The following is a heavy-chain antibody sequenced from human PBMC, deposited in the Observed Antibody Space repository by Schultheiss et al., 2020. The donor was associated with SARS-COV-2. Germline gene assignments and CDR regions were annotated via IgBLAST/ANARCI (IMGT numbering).Heavy chain of an antibody. CDR3: AKTGTSGGV. CDR1: GGSVSSANYY. CDR2: ISNSGDT. J-gene: IGHJ4*02. Sequence: SETLSLTCTVSGGSVSSANYYWSWIRQPPGKGLEWIGYISNSGDTNYNPSLKSRVTISVDTSKNQFSLILDSVTAADTAVYYCAKTGTSGGVWGQGTLVTVSS. D-gene: IGHD1-7*01. V-gene: IGHV4-61*01.